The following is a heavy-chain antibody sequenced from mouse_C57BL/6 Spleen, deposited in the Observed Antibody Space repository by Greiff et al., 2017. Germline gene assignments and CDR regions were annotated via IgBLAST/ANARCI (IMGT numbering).Heavy chain of an antibody. V-gene: IGHV1-80*01. CDR3: ARSDYDYDRGYAMDY. CDR2: IYPGDGDT. J-gene: IGHJ4*01. Sequence: VKLQQSGAELVKPGASVKISCKASGYAFSSYWMNWVKQRPGKGLEWIGQIYPGDGDTNYNGKFKGKATLTADKSSSTAYMQLSSLTSEDSAVYVCARSDYDYDRGYAMDYWGQGTSVTVSS. CDR1: GYAFSSYW. D-gene: IGHD2-4*01.